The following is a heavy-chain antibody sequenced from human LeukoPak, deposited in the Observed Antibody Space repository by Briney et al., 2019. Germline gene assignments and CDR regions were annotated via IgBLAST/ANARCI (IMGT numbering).Heavy chain of an antibody. J-gene: IGHJ4*02. CDR1: GASMSDYY. CDR2: IYYTGST. D-gene: IGHD3-9*01. V-gene: IGHV4-59*08. CDR3: VRRVRYFGQNDY. Sequence: SETLSLTCTVSGASMSDYYWSWIRQPPGKGLEGIGYIYYTGSTNSNPSLKSRVTMSVDTSKNQISLKLSSVTAADSAVYYCVRRVRYFGQNDYWGQGTLVTVSS.